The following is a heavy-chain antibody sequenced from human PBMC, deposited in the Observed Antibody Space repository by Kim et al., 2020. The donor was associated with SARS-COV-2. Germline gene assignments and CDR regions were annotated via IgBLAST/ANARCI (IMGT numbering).Heavy chain of an antibody. CDR3: AKGGGSYSGVDY. Sequence: GGSLRLSCAASGFTFSSYGMHWVRQAPGKGLEWVAVISYDGSNKYYADSVKGRFTISRDNSKNTLYLQMNSLRAEDTAVYYCAKGGGSYSGVDYWGQGTQVTVSS. CDR1: GFTFSSYG. CDR2: ISYDGSNK. V-gene: IGHV3-30*18. D-gene: IGHD1-26*01. J-gene: IGHJ4*02.